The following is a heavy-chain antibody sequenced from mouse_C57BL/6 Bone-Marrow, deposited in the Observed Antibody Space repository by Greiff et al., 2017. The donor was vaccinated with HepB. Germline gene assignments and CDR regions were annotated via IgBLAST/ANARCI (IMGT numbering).Heavy chain of an antibody. CDR1: GYTFTSYW. CDR2: IDPNSGGT. D-gene: IGHD1-1*01. CDR3: ARSEFITTVVEAFAY. Sequence: VQLQQPGAELVKPGASVKLSCKASGYTFTSYWMHWVKQRPGRGLEWIGRIDPNSGGTKYNEKFKSKATLTVDKPSRTAYMQLSSLTSEDAAVYYCARSEFITTVVEAFAYWGQGTLVTVSA. V-gene: IGHV1-72*01. J-gene: IGHJ3*01.